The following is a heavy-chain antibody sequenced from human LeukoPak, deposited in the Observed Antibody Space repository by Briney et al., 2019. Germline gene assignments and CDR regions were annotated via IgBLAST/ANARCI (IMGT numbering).Heavy chain of an antibody. J-gene: IGHJ6*03. CDR1: GYSISSGYY. CDR2: IYHSGST. D-gene: IGHD2-2*01. V-gene: IGHV4-38-2*01. Sequence: PSETLSLPCAVSGYSISSGYYRGWIRQPPGKGLEWIGSIYHSGSTYYNPSLKSRVTISVDTSKNQLSLKLSSVTAADTAVYYCARVPAASSGYYYYYYMDVWGKGTTVTVSS. CDR3: ARVPAASSGYYYYYYMDV.